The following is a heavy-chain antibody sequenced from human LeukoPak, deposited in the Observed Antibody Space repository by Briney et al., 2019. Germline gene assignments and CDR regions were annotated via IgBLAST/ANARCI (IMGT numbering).Heavy chain of an antibody. V-gene: IGHV1-69*05. CDR2: IIPIFGTA. D-gene: IGHD6-13*01. CDR1: GGTFSSYA. Sequence: ASVKVSCKASGGTFSSYAISWVRQAPGQGLEWMGGIIPIFGTANYAQKFQGRVTITRDTSASTAYMELSSLRSEDTAVYYCARDIEAAGTPFWNYYGMDVWGQGTTVTVSS. CDR3: ARDIEAAGTPFWNYYGMDV. J-gene: IGHJ6*02.